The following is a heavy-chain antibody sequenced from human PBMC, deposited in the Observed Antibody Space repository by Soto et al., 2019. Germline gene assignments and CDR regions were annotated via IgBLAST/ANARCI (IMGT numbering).Heavy chain of an antibody. CDR1: GFTFSSYA. V-gene: IGHV3-23*01. Sequence: PGGSLRLSCAASGFTFSSYAMSWVRQAPGKGLEWVSAISGSGGSTYYADSVKGRFTISRDNSKNTLYLQMNSLRAEDTAVYYCAKGTLDSKYTYYYDSSGPIFNDWGQGTLVTVSS. D-gene: IGHD3-22*01. J-gene: IGHJ4*02. CDR2: ISGSGGST. CDR3: AKGTLDSKYTYYYDSSGPIFND.